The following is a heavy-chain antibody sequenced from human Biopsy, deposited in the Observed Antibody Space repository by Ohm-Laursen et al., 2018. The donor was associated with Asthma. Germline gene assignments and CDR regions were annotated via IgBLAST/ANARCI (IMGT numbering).Heavy chain of an antibody. CDR3: ARVFESSEWGPFYHFGLDV. CDR1: GFSFSDYY. Sequence: SLRLSCAASGFSFSDYYMTWMRQAPGKGLEWVSSISSSGSTTYPAESVKGRFTISRDNAQKSLFLQMGSLRAEDTAIYYCARVFESSEWGPFYHFGLDVRGQGTTVAVSS. V-gene: IGHV3-11*01. CDR2: ISSSGSTT. J-gene: IGHJ6*02. D-gene: IGHD6-25*01.